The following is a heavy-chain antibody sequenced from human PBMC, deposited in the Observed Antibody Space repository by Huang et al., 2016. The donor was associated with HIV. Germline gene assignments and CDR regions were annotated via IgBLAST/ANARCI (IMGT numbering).Heavy chain of an antibody. J-gene: IGHJ6*03. V-gene: IGHV3-49*05. Sequence: QLVESGGDSVKSGRSLRLSFRGSCFIFNDFAINWFRQSPGNGLVWIGFVRSKALGGASKMAQSVKDRFTVSRDEAKNCAFLQMENLQVDDTAIYYCSPSGDDYFYFYMDVWGNGTTVIVS. D-gene: IGHD4-17*01. CDR1: CFIFNDFA. CDR3: SPSGDDYFYFYMDV. CDR2: VRSKALGGAS.